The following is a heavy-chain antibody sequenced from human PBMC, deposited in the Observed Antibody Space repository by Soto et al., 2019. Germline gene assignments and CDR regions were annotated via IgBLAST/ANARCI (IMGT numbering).Heavy chain of an antibody. J-gene: IGHJ4*02. Sequence: GASVTVSCKDSVYTINSYDINWVRQDTGQGLEWMGWMNPNSGNTGYAQKFQGRVTMTRNTSISTAYMELSSLRSEDTAVYYCARGLDYEDSLVLFDYWGQGTLVTVSS. CDR2: MNPNSGNT. CDR1: VYTINSYD. V-gene: IGHV1-8*01. D-gene: IGHD4-17*01. CDR3: ARGLDYEDSLVLFDY.